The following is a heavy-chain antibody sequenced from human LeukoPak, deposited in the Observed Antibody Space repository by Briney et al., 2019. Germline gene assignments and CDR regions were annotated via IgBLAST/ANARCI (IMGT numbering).Heavy chain of an antibody. V-gene: IGHV3-23*01. CDR3: AKDSGNRLYSYADL. D-gene: IGHD3-10*01. Sequence: GGSLRLPCSGSGFTFSICAMNWVRQAPGKGLEWVSGINYSDGKTSYADSVKGRFTISRDNSRNTLYLQMNSLRVEDTAVYYRAKDSGNRLYSYADLWGQGILVTVSS. J-gene: IGHJ5*02. CDR2: INYSDGKT. CDR1: GFTFSICA.